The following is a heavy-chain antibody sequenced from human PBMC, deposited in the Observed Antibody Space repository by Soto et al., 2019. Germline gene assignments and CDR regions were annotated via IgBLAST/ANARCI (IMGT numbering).Heavy chain of an antibody. CDR3: ARGRQRYDSSGYYYGRSDWFDP. Sequence: GASVKVSCKASGYTFTSYYMHWVRQAPGQGLEWMRIINPSGGSTSYAQKFQGRVTMTRDTSTSTVYMELSSLRSEDTAVYYCARGRQRYDSSGYYYGRSDWFDPWGQGTLVTVSS. J-gene: IGHJ5*02. CDR1: GYTFTSYY. D-gene: IGHD3-22*01. CDR2: INPSGGST. V-gene: IGHV1-46*01.